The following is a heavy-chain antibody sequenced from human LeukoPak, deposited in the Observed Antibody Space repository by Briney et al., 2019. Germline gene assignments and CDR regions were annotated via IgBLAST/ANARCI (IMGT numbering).Heavy chain of an antibody. CDR1: GFTLSSYA. V-gene: IGHV3-23*01. CDR2: ISDSGDYT. J-gene: IGHJ4*02. Sequence: GGSLRLSCAGSGFTLSSYAVSWVRQAPGQGGEWVSVISDSGDYTSYADSVRGRFTISRDNSRNTLYLQMISLRPDDTAVYYCAKDTSIGKYCTNGVCSPFDYWGQGTLVTVSS. D-gene: IGHD2-8*01. CDR3: AKDTSIGKYCTNGVCSPFDY.